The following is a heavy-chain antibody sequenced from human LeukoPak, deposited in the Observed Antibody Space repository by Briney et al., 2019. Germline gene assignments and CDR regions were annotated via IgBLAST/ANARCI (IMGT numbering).Heavy chain of an antibody. CDR3: AKYVSGGWLPFDY. D-gene: IGHD6-19*01. J-gene: IGHJ4*02. Sequence: PGGSLRLSCTASGFSFRNTWMSWVRQAPGKGLEWVANIKKDETEIYYADSVKGRFTISRDNAKRSLYLQMNVLRAADTAVYYCAKYVSGGWLPFDYWGQGTLVTVSS. V-gene: IGHV3-7*01. CDR2: IKKDETEI. CDR1: GFSFRNTW.